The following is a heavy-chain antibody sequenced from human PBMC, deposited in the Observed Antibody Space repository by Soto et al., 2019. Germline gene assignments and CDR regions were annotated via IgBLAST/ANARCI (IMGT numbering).Heavy chain of an antibody. V-gene: IGHV3-49*03. CDR3: TRGGYSYGPHWFHP. CDR2: IRSKAYGGTT. CDR1: GFTFGDYA. J-gene: IGHJ5*02. Sequence: GGSLRLSCTASGFTFGDYAMSWFRQAPGKGLEWVGFIRSKAYGGTTEYAASVKGRFTISRDDSKSIAYLQMNSLKTEDTAVYYCTRGGYSYGPHWFHPWGQGTLVTVSS. D-gene: IGHD5-18*01.